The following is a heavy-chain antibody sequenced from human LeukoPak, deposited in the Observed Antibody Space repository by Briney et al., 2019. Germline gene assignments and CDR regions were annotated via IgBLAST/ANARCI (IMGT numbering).Heavy chain of an antibody. J-gene: IGHJ4*02. Sequence: GGSLRLSCAASGFTVSTIHMNWVRQAPGKGPEWVSVIYSGGTTYHADSVKGRFTVSRDNSKNTLYLQMNSLRAEDTAVYYCAKAMVRGHWGVFESWGQGTLVTVSS. D-gene: IGHD2-8*01. CDR3: AKAMVRGHWGVFES. V-gene: IGHV3-66*01. CDR1: GFTVSTIH. CDR2: IYSGGTT.